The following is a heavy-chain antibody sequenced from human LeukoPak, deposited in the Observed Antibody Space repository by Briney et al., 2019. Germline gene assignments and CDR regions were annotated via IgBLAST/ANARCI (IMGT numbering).Heavy chain of an antibody. J-gene: IGHJ6*03. D-gene: IGHD4-23*01. CDR3: ARDPGGRRVPYMDV. Sequence: GASVKVSCKASGYTFTSYYMHWVRQAPGQGLEWMGWINPNSGGTNYAQKFQGRVTMTRDTSISTAYMELSRLRSDDTAVYYCARDPGGRRVPYMDVWGKGTTVTVSS. CDR2: INPNSGGT. CDR1: GYTFTSYY. V-gene: IGHV1-2*02.